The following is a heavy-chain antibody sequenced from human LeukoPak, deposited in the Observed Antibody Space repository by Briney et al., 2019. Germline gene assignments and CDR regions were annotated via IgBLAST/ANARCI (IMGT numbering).Heavy chain of an antibody. D-gene: IGHD6-13*01. CDR2: MNPNSGNT. Sequence: ASVKVSCKASGGTFSSYDINWVRQATGQGLEWMGWMNPNSGNTGYAQKFQGRVTMTRNTSISTAYMELSSLRSEDTAVYYCARAAWGSSWSYYYYYGMDVWGQGTTVTVSS. CDR3: ARAAWGSSWSYYYYYGMDV. CDR1: GGTFSSYD. V-gene: IGHV1-8*02. J-gene: IGHJ6*02.